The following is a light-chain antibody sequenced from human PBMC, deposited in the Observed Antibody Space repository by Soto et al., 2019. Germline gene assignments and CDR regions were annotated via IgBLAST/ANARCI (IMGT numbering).Light chain of an antibody. J-gene: IGLJ1*01. CDR3: CSYAGSSTYV. CDR1: SSDVGSYNL. Sequence: QSALTQPASVSGSPGQSITISCTGTSSDVGSYNLVSWYQQHPGKAPKLMIYEGSKRPSGVSNRFSGSMSGNTASLTICGLQAEDEADYYCCSYAGSSTYVFGTGTKLTVL. V-gene: IGLV2-23*01. CDR2: EGS.